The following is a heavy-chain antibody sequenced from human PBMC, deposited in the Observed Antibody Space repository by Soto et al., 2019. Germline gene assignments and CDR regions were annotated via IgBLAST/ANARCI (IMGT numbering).Heavy chain of an antibody. D-gene: IGHD3-22*01. V-gene: IGHV3-30*03. CDR2: ISYDGSNK. CDR3: ARALMYYYDSSGSSDY. CDR1: GFTFSSFG. J-gene: IGHJ4*02. Sequence: GGSLRLSCAASGFTFSSFGMHWVRQAPGKGLEWVAVISYDGSNKYYADSVKGRFTISRDNSKNTLYLQMNSLRAEDTAVYYCARALMYYYDSSGSSDYWGQGTLVTVSS.